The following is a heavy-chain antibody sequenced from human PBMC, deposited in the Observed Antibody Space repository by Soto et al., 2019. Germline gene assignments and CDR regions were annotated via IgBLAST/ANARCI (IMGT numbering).Heavy chain of an antibody. Sequence: GPSVKVSCKASGYTFTSYYMHWVRQAPGQGLEWMGIINPSGGSTSYAQKFQGRVTMTRDTSTSTVYMELSSLRSEDTAVYYCARTTYCGGDCYFYFGLDVWGQGTTVTVSS. D-gene: IGHD2-21*02. CDR3: ARTTYCGGDCYFYFGLDV. CDR2: INPSGGST. V-gene: IGHV1-46*01. CDR1: GYTFTSYY. J-gene: IGHJ6*02.